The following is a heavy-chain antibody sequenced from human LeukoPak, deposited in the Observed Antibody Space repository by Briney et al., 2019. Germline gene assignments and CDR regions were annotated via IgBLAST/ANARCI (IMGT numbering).Heavy chain of an antibody. CDR2: INRNGGST. CDR3: VRGFRGGPFDY. Sequence: PGGSLRLSCAASGFTFDDYGMSWVRQAPGKGLEWVSGINRNGGSTGYADSVKGRFTISRDNAKNSLYLQMNSLRAGDTALCYCVRGFRGGPFDYWGQGTLVTVSS. J-gene: IGHJ4*02. V-gene: IGHV3-20*04. D-gene: IGHD3-10*01. CDR1: GFTFDDYG.